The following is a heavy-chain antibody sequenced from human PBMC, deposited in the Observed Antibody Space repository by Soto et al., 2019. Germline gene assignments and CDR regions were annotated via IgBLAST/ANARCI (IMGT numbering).Heavy chain of an antibody. CDR3: AKDLVAGPYYYYYGMDV. D-gene: IGHD6-19*01. Sequence: GGSLRLSCAASGFTVSSNYMSWVRQAPGKGLEWVAVISYDGSNKYYADSVKGRFTISRDNSKNTLYLQMNSLRAEDTAVYYCAKDLVAGPYYYYYGMDVWGQGTTVTVSS. CDR2: ISYDGSNK. J-gene: IGHJ6*02. CDR1: GFTVSSNY. V-gene: IGHV3-30*18.